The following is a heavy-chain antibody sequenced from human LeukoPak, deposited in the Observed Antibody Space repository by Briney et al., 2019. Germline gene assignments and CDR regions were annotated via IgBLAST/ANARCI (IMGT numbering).Heavy chain of an antibody. CDR1: GGTFSSYA. D-gene: IGHD3-9*01. Sequence: PEASVKVSCKASGGTFSSYAISWVRQAPGQGLEWMGGIIPIFGTANYAQKFQGRVTITADESTSTAYMELSSLRSEDTAVYYCARTYYDIWGYYHYYMDVWGKGTTVTISS. CDR2: IIPIFGTA. CDR3: ARTYYDIWGYYHYYMDV. J-gene: IGHJ6*03. V-gene: IGHV1-69*13.